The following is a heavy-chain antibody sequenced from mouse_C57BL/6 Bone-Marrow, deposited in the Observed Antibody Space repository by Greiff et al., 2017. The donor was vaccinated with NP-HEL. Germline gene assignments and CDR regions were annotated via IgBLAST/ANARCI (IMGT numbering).Heavy chain of an antibody. CDR1: GFTFSNYW. D-gene: IGHD3-1*01. CDR3: TLVGKWY. V-gene: IGHV6-3*01. J-gene: IGHJ3*01. Sequence: DVKLQESGGGLVQPGGSMKLSCVASGFTFSNYWMNWVRQSPEKGLEWVAQIRLKSDNYATHYAESVKGRFTISRDDSKSSVYLQMNNLRAEDTGIYYCTLVGKWYWGQGTLVTVSA. CDR2: IRLKSDNYAT.